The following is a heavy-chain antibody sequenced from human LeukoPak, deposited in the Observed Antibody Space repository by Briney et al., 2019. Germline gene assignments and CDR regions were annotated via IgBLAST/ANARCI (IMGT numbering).Heavy chain of an antibody. CDR3: AKELPHGMATMEGSY. D-gene: IGHD5-24*01. J-gene: IGHJ4*02. V-gene: IGHV3-23*01. Sequence: TGGSLRLSCAASGFTFNTYAMSWVRQAPGKGLEWVSAISTGGVNTYYTDSVKGRFTISRDNSKNTLYLQMNSLRAEDTAVYYCAKELPHGMATMEGSYWGQGTPVTVSS. CDR1: GFTFNTYA. CDR2: ISTGGVNT.